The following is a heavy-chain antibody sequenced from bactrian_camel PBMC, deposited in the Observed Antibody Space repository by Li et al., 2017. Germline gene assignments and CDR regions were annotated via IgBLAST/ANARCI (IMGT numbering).Heavy chain of an antibody. J-gene: IGHJ6*01. Sequence: QAGGSLRLSCSASEDTYSEYDDSTPYNCMGWFRQSPGKEREGVALIYTGDDSAYYDDSVKGRFTISLDNAKNTLCVQMNSLRPEDTAMYYCAADIDYGLAQAPETFSYWGQGTQVTVS. CDR2: IYTGDDSA. V-gene: IGHV3S28*01. CDR1: EDTYSEYDDSTPYNC. D-gene: IGHD5*01. CDR3: AADIDYGLAQAPETFSY.